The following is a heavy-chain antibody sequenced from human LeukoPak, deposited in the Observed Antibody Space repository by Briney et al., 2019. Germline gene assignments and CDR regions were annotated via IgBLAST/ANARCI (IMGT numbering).Heavy chain of an antibody. Sequence: PGGSLRLSCAASGFTFSSYAMHWVRQAPGKGLEWVAVISYDGSNKYYADSVKGRFTISRDNSKNTLYLQMDSLRAEDTAVYYCARPGLGIYYCGMDVWGQGTTVTVSS. J-gene: IGHJ6*02. CDR1: GFTFSSYA. V-gene: IGHV3-30*04. CDR2: ISYDGSNK. D-gene: IGHD7-27*01. CDR3: ARPGLGIYYCGMDV.